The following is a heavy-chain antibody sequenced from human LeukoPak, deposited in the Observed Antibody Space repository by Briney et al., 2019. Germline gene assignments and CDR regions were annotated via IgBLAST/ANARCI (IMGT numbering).Heavy chain of an antibody. D-gene: IGHD5-12*01. CDR1: GGSISSSSYY. CDR2: IYYSGST. J-gene: IGHJ4*02. Sequence: PSETLSLTCTVSGGSISSSSYYWGWIRQPPGKGLEWIGSIYYSGSTYYNPSLKSRVTISVDTSKNQFSLKVRSVTAADTAVYYCAGPQGVASVWDFTYWGQGTLVTVSS. V-gene: IGHV4-39*01. CDR3: AGPQGVASVWDFTY.